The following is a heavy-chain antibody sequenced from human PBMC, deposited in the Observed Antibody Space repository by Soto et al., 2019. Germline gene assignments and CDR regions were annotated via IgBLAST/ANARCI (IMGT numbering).Heavy chain of an antibody. CDR1: GGSVSISHYY. Sequence: SETLSLTCTVSGGSVSISHYYWTWTRQPPGKELEWIGYIYHTGSTNYNPSLKSRVTISVDTSKNQFSLKLSSVTAADTAVYYCAGDRLAARYYYNGLDVWGQGTTVTVSS. J-gene: IGHJ6*02. CDR2: IYHTGST. D-gene: IGHD6-6*01. CDR3: AGDRLAARYYYNGLDV. V-gene: IGHV4-61*01.